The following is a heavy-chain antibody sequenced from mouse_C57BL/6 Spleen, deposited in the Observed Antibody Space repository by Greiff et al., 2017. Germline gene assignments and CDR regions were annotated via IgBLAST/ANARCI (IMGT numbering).Heavy chain of an antibody. V-gene: IGHV5-6*01. CDR1: GFTFRSYG. Sequence: EVQLVESGGDLVKPGGSLKLSCAASGFTFRSYGMSWVRQTPDKRLEWVATISSGGSYTYYPDRVKGRFTISRDNAKNTLYLQMSSLKSEDTAMYYCARHYYGSSYGNYYAMDYWGQGTSVTVSS. J-gene: IGHJ4*01. D-gene: IGHD1-1*01. CDR3: ARHYYGSSYGNYYAMDY. CDR2: ISSGGSYT.